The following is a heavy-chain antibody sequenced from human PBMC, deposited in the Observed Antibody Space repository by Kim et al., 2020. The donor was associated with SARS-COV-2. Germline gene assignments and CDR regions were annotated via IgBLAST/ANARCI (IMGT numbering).Heavy chain of an antibody. CDR3: ARDLSFGSLDF. CDR2: KE. J-gene: IGHJ4*02. Sequence: KENYAESGKGRFTISKDNSGNTLYLQMNSLRAEDTAVYYCARDLSFGSLDFRGQGTQLTVSS. D-gene: IGHD3-16*01. V-gene: IGHV3-30*07.